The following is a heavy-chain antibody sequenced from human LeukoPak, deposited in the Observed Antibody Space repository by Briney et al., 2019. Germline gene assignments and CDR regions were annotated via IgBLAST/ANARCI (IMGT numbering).Heavy chain of an antibody. CDR2: IYYSGST. CDR3: ARQAYYGSSGYLSKALDY. CDR1: GGSISSSSYY. Sequence: SETLSLTCTVSGGSISSSSYYWGWIRQPPGKGLEWIGSIYYSGSTYYNPSLKSRDTISVDTSKNQFSLKLSSVTAADTAVYYCARQAYYGSSGYLSKALDYWGQGTLVTVSS. J-gene: IGHJ4*02. V-gene: IGHV4-39*01. D-gene: IGHD3-22*01.